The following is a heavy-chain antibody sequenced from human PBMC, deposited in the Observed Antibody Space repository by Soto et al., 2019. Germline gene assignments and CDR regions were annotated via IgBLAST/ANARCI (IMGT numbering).Heavy chain of an antibody. CDR1: GYSFTSYW. Sequence: PGESLKISCKGSGYSFTSYWISWVRQMPGKGLEWMGRIDPSDSYTNYSPSFQGHVTISADKSISTAYLQWSSLKASDTAMYYCARQHTAMDPPNLWGQGTMVTVSS. V-gene: IGHV5-10-1*01. CDR2: IDPSDSYT. D-gene: IGHD5-18*01. J-gene: IGHJ3*01. CDR3: ARQHTAMDPPNL.